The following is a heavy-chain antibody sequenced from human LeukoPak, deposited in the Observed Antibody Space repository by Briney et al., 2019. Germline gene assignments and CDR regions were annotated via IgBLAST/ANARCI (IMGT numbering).Heavy chain of an antibody. D-gene: IGHD6-13*01. J-gene: IGHJ5*02. Sequence: SETLSLTCTVSGGSFSSSSYYWGWIRQPPGKGLEWIGSIYYGGSTYYNPSLKSRVTISVDTSKNQFSLKLSSVTAADTAVYYCARTYSSSSSEFDPWGQGTLVTVSS. V-gene: IGHV4-39*01. CDR1: GGSFSSSSYY. CDR2: IYYGGST. CDR3: ARTYSSSSSEFDP.